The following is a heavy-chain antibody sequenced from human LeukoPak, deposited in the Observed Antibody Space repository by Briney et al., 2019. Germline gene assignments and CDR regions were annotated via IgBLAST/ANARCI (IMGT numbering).Heavy chain of an antibody. CDR3: ARHWAYSSSSPLGY. J-gene: IGHJ4*02. CDR1: GGSISSYY. D-gene: IGHD6-6*01. V-gene: IGHV4-4*07. CDR2: IYTSGST. Sequence: SETLSLTCTVSGGSISSYYWSWIRQPAGKGLEWIGRIYTSGSTNYNPSLKSRVTMSVDTSKNQFSLKLSSVTAADTAVYYCARHWAYSSSSPLGYWGQGTLVTVSS.